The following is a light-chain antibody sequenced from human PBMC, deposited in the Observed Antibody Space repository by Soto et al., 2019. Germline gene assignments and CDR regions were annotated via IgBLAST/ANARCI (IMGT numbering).Light chain of an antibody. V-gene: IGKV1-5*03. CDR1: QSINNY. CDR3: QQYGNLWT. CDR2: KAS. Sequence: DIQLTQSPSTLSASVGARVTISCRASQSINNYLAWYQQKPGKAPKLLIYKASTFESGVPSTFRGSGSGTEFCRNITCLPTDGFWTYYCQQYGNLWTFGQGTKVEIK. J-gene: IGKJ1*01.